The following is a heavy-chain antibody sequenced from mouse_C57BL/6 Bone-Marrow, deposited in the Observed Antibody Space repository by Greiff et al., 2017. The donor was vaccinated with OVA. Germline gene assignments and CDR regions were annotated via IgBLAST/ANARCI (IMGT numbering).Heavy chain of an antibody. CDR1: GFTFSSYT. CDR3: ARHYDLDGYYGYWYFDV. CDR2: ISGGGGNT. D-gene: IGHD2-3*01. Sequence: EVKLVESGGGLVKPGGSLKLSCAASGFTFSSYTMSWVRQTPEKRLEWVATISGGGGNTYYPDSVKGRFTISRDNAKNTLYLQMSSLRSEDTALYYCARHYDLDGYYGYWYFDVWGTGTTVTVSS. V-gene: IGHV5-9*01. J-gene: IGHJ1*03.